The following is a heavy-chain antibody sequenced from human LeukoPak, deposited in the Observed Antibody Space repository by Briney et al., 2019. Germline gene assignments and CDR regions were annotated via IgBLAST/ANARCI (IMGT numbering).Heavy chain of an antibody. CDR3: TRDLYGSGSYYNRPFDY. CDR1: GFTFGDYA. J-gene: IGHJ4*02. Sequence: GGSLRLSCTASGFTFGDYAMSWVRQAPGKGLEWVGFIRSKAYGGTTEYAASVKGRFTISRDDSKSIAYQQMNSLKTEDTAVYYCTRDLYGSGSYYNRPFDYWGQGTLVTVSS. V-gene: IGHV3-49*04. D-gene: IGHD3-10*01. CDR2: IRSKAYGGTT.